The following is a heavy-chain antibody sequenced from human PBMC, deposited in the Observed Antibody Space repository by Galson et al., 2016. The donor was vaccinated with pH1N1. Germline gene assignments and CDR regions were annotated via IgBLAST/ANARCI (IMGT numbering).Heavy chain of an antibody. J-gene: IGHJ6*02. CDR2: IIGTGDST. CDR1: GFIFSNYA. CDR3: AKRGQRVYV. V-gene: IGHV3-23*01. Sequence: SLRLSCAASGFIFSNYAMSWVRQAPGKGLEWVSAIIGTGDSTYYADSVKGRSTISRDNSKNTLYLQMNSLRAEDTAIYYCAKRGQRVYVWGQGTTVTVSS.